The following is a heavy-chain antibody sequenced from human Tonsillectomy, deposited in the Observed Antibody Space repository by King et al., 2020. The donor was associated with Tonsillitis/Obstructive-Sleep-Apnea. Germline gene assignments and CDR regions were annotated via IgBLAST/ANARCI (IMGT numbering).Heavy chain of an antibody. CDR3: ARFRGEVSGLSHYYYGMDV. D-gene: IGHD3-10*01. Sequence: QLVQSGAEVKKPGASLKISCKGSGYSFTSYWIGWVRQMPGKGLEWMGIIYPGDSDTRYSPSFQGQVTISADKSISTAYLQWSSLKASDTAMYYCARFRGEVSGLSHYYYGMDVWGQGTTVTVSS. J-gene: IGHJ6*02. V-gene: IGHV5-51*03. CDR2: IYPGDSDT. CDR1: GYSFTSYW.